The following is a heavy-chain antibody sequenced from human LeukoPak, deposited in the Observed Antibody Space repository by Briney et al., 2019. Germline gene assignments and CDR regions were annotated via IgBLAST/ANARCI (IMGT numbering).Heavy chain of an antibody. V-gene: IGHV1-46*01. Sequence: ASVKVSCKASGYTFTSYYMHWVRQAPGQGLEWMGIINPSGGSTSYAQKFQGRVTMTRDMSTSTVYMELSSLRSEDTAVYYCARDGGGMIVALLFDYWGQGTLVTVSS. CDR3: ARDGGGMIVALLFDY. J-gene: IGHJ4*02. D-gene: IGHD3-22*01. CDR2: INPSGGST. CDR1: GYTFTSYY.